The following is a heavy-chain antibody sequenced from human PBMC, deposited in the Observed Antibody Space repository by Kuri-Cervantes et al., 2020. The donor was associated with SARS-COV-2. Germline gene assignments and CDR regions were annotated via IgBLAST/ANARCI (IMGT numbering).Heavy chain of an antibody. V-gene: IGHV3-74*01. J-gene: IGHJ4*02. CDR3: AKAPSGYDYHYFDY. CDR1: GFTFSGHW. Sequence: GESLKISCAASGFTFSGHWIHWVRQAPGKGLVWVSRINPDGSYTNNADSVKGRFTISRDNSKNTLYLQMNSLRAEDTAVYYCAKAPSGYDYHYFDYWGQGTRVTVSS. D-gene: IGHD5-12*01. CDR2: INPDGSYT.